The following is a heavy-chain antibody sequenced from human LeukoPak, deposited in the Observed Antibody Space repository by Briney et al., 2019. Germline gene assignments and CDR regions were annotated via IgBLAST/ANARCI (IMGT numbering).Heavy chain of an antibody. J-gene: IGHJ3*02. D-gene: IGHD6-13*01. CDR3: ARSPGIAAAGTPDAFDI. CDR2: IGSSSSYA. CDR1: GFTFSSYS. Sequence: PGGSLRLSCAPSGFTFSSYSMNWVRQAPGKGLEWVSSIGSSSSYASDADSVKGRFTISRDNAKNSLYLQMISLRAEDTAVYYCARSPGIAAAGTPDAFDIWGQGTMVTVSS. V-gene: IGHV3-21*01.